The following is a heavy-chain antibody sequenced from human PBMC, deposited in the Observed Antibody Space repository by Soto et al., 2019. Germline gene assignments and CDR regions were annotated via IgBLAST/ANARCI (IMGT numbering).Heavy chain of an antibody. CDR3: ARKGYSYGYGYAFDI. CDR1: GYTFTSYG. V-gene: IGHV1-18*01. J-gene: IGHJ3*02. Sequence: ASVKVSCKASGYTFTSYGISWVRQAPGQGLEWMGWISAYNGNTNYAQKLQGRVTMTTDTSTSTAYMELRSLRSDDTAVYYCARKGYSYGYGYAFDIWGQGTIVTVSS. CDR2: ISAYNGNT. D-gene: IGHD5-18*01.